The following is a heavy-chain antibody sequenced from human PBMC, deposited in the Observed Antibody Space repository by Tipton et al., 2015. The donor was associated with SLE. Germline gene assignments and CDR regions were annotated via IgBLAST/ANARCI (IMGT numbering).Heavy chain of an antibody. J-gene: IGHJ3*02. CDR3: ARDPTYYDILTGYTTDPDDAFDI. D-gene: IGHD3-9*01. V-gene: IGHV3-21*01. CDR1: GFTFSSYA. CDR2: ISNSSSYI. Sequence: SLRLSCAASGFTFSSYAMSWVRQAPGKGLEWVSSISNSSSYIYYADSGKGRFTISRDNAKNSLYLQMNSLRAEETAVYYCARDPTYYDILTGYTTDPDDAFDIWGQGTMVTVSS.